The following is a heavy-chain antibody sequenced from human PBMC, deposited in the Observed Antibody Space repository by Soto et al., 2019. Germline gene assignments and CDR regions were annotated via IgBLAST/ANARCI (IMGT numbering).Heavy chain of an antibody. CDR3: AKMDCSDSSCDSGYFDH. Sequence: GGSLRLSCAASGFTFNTYAVSWVRQAPGKGLEWVSVISGSGDSTYYADSVKGRFTISRDNSKNTLYLQMNSLRAEDTAVYYCAKMDCSDSSCDSGYFDHWGQGTLVT. CDR1: GFTFNTYA. D-gene: IGHD2-15*01. CDR2: ISGSGDST. V-gene: IGHV3-23*01. J-gene: IGHJ4*02.